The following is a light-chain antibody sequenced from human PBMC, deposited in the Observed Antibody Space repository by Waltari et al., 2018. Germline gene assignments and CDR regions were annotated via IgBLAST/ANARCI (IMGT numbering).Light chain of an antibody. Sequence: EIVLTQSPDTLSLSPGDRSAPPCRASQSLSSRYLARYQQKPGQAPRLLIYGASSRATGIPDRFSGSGSETDFTLTISRLEPEDFAVYYCQQYDSTPYTFGQGTKMEIK. V-gene: IGKV3-20*01. J-gene: IGKJ2*01. CDR3: QQYDSTPYT. CDR1: QSLSSRY. CDR2: GAS.